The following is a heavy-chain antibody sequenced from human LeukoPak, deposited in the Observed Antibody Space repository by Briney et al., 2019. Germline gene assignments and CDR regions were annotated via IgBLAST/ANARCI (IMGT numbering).Heavy chain of an antibody. CDR3: AREAVTMVRGGRPFDY. V-gene: IGHV4-4*07. Sequence: ASETLSLTCTVSGGSISSYYWSWIRQPAGKGLEWIGRIYTSGSTNYNPSLKSRVTMSVDTSKNQFSLKLSSVTAADTAVYYCAREAVTMVRGGRPFDYWGQGTLVTVSS. D-gene: IGHD3-10*01. J-gene: IGHJ4*02. CDR2: IYTSGST. CDR1: GGSISSYY.